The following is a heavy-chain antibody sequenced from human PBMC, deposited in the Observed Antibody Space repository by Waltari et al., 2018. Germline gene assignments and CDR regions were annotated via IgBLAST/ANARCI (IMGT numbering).Heavy chain of an antibody. J-gene: IGHJ4*02. D-gene: IGHD1-26*01. V-gene: IGHV1-2*06. Sequence: QVQLVQSGAELKKPGASVKVSCRASGYDFTAYYIHWVRQAPGEGLEWMGRVNPNTGATDYAQRFQDRVTMTRDTSITTVYMDLSRLTSDDTAVYFCARGSGSQAGLWGQGTLVIVSS. CDR3: ARGSGSQAGL. CDR1: GYDFTAYY. CDR2: VNPNTGAT.